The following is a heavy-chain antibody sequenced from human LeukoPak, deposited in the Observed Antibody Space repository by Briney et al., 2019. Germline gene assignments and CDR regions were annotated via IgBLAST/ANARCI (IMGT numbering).Heavy chain of an antibody. CDR3: ARIDGDYVYYSFDY. J-gene: IGHJ4*02. Sequence: PSENLSLTCAVYGGSFSDYYWNWIRQPPGKGLEWIGEINHSGSTNYNPSLKSRVTISADTSKSQFSLKLSSVTAADTAVYYCARIDGDYVYYSFDYWGQGTLVTVSS. CDR1: GGSFSDYY. V-gene: IGHV4-34*01. CDR2: INHSGST. D-gene: IGHD4-17*01.